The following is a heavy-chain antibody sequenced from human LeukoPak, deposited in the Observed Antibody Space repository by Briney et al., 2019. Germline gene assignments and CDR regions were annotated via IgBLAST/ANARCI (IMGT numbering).Heavy chain of an antibody. Sequence: GESLRLSCVASGFTVSSNYMTWVRQAPGKGLEWVSVIYTGGTPYYADSVKGRFTISRDNSKNTLYLQMNSQRAEDTAVYYCARDRVGTTSFDYWGQGTLVTVSS. CDR3: ARDRVGTTSFDY. CDR2: IYTGGTP. CDR1: GFTVSSNY. D-gene: IGHD2/OR15-2a*01. V-gene: IGHV3-53*05. J-gene: IGHJ4*02.